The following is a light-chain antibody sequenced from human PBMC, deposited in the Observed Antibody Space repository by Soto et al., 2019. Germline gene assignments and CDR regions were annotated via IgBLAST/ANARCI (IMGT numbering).Light chain of an antibody. Sequence: DIQMTPSPSTLSASVEDRVTITCRASQRISSWLAWYQQKPGKAPKLLIYKASSLQSGVPSRFSGSGSGTEFTLTISSLQPDDFATYYCQQYNTYSVTFGQGTKVDI. V-gene: IGKV1-5*03. CDR1: QRISSW. J-gene: IGKJ1*01. CDR3: QQYNTYSVT. CDR2: KAS.